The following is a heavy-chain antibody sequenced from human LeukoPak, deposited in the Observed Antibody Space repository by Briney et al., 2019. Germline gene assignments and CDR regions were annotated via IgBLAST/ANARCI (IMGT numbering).Heavy chain of an antibody. CDR2: INTSGST. CDR3: GRMKVARTAVWDD. CDR1: GASLFGYY. J-gene: IGHJ4*02. Sequence: SETLSLTCGVSGASLFGYYWTWVRQPPGKGLEGIGEINTSGSTTYNSSLKNRVTISIDTSTNQFSLELTSVTAADTAVYYCGRMKVARTAVWDDWGQGTLVTVSS. V-gene: IGHV4-34*01. D-gene: IGHD1-1*01.